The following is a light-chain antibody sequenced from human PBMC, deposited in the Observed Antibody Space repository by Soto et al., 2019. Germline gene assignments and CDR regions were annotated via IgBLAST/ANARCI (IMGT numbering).Light chain of an antibody. Sequence: IQLTQSPSSLSASVGDRVTITCRASQGVRSYLAWFQQRPGKAPKLLIFGASTLQNGVPARFSGGGFGTEFTLTINSLQPEDFATYYCLQQSDFPLTFGGGTKVDIK. CDR2: GAS. V-gene: IGKV1-9*01. CDR3: LQQSDFPLT. CDR1: QGVRSY. J-gene: IGKJ4*01.